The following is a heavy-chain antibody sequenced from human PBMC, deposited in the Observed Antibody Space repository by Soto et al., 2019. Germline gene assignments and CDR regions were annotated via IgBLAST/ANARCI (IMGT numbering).Heavy chain of an antibody. J-gene: IGHJ6*02. CDR1: GYTFTSYD. V-gene: IGHV1-8*01. Sequence: QVQLVQSGAEVKKPGASVKVSCKASGYTFTSYDINWVRQATGQGLEWMGWMNPNSGNTVYAQKFQGRVTMTRNTSISTADMELSSLITDDTAVYYCAREKTSYGMDVWGQGTTVTVSS. CDR3: AREKTSYGMDV. CDR2: MNPNSGNT.